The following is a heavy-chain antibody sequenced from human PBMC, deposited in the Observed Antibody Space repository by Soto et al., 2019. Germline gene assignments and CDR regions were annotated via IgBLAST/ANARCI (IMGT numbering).Heavy chain of an antibody. D-gene: IGHD3-3*01. J-gene: IGHJ5*02. CDR2: INHSGST. Sequence: SDTLSLTCAVYGGSFSCYYWSWIRQPPGKGLEWIGEINHSGSTNYNPSLKSRVTISVDTSKNQFSLKLSSVTAADTAVYYCARGLPLTIFGVVTIFDPWGQGTLVTVSS. CDR1: GGSFSCYY. V-gene: IGHV4-34*01. CDR3: ARGLPLTIFGVVTIFDP.